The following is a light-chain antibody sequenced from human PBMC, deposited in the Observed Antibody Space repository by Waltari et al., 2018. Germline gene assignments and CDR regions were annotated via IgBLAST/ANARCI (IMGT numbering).Light chain of an antibody. CDR1: RNVNSN. CDR3: QQYNNWPRT. J-gene: IGKJ1*01. V-gene: IGKV3-15*01. Sequence: EIVMTQSPATLSVSPGERATLSCRASRNVNSNLAWYQQKPGQAPRRLIYGASNRATGFPARFSGSGSGTDFTLTINSLQSEDFAVYYCQQYNNWPRTFGQGTKVEI. CDR2: GAS.